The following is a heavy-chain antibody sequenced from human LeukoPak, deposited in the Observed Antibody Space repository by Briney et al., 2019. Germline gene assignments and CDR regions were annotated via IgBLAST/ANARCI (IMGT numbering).Heavy chain of an antibody. CDR3: ARDEGKRVAGTRSYYYYGMDV. D-gene: IGHD6-19*01. Sequence: SETLSLTCTVSGGSVSSGSYYWSWIRQPPGKGLEWLGYIYYSGSTNYNPSLKSRVTISVDTSKNQFSLKLSSVTAADTAVYYCARDEGKRVAGTRSYYYYGMDVWGKGTTVTVSS. J-gene: IGHJ6*04. V-gene: IGHV4-61*01. CDR1: GGSVSSGSYY. CDR2: IYYSGST.